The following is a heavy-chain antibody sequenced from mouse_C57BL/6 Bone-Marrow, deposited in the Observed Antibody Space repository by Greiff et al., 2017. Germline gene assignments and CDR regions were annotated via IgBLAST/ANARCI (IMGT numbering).Heavy chain of an antibody. J-gene: IGHJ2*01. CDR1: GYTFTSYW. Sequence: VQLQQPGAELARPGTSVKLSFKASGYTFTSYWMHWVKQRPGQGLEWIGVIDPSDSYTNYNQKFKGKATLTVDTSSSTAYMQLSSLTSEDSAVYYCARGVPFDYWGQGTTLTVSS. CDR3: ARGVPFDY. V-gene: IGHV1-59*01. CDR2: IDPSDSYT.